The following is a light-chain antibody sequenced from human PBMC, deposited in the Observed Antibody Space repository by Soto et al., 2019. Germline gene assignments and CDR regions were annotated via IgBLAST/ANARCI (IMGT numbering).Light chain of an antibody. Sequence: DIQMTQSPSPLSASVGDRVTITCRASQTIDSWLAWYQQRPGKPPNLLIYKASTLASGVPSRFSGSGSGTEFTLTISSLQPDDFATYYCQQYNSLITFSQGTRLEIK. CDR1: QTIDSW. V-gene: IGKV1-5*03. CDR2: KAS. CDR3: QQYNSLIT. J-gene: IGKJ5*01.